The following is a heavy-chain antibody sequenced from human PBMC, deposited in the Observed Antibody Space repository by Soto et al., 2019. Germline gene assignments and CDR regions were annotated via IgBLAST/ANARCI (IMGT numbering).Heavy chain of an antibody. CDR1: GFTFSSYS. J-gene: IGHJ3*02. V-gene: IGHV3-21*01. CDR3: ARVDVASSAFDI. D-gene: IGHD3-3*02. Sequence: GGSLRLSCAASGFTFSSYSMNWVRQAPGKGLEWVSSISSSSSYIYYADSVKGRFTISRDNAKNSLYLQMNSLRAEDTAVYYCARVDVASSAFDIWDQGTMVTLS. CDR2: ISSSSSYI.